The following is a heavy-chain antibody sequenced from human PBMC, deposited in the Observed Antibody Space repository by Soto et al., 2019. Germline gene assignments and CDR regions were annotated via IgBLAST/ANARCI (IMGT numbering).Heavy chain of an antibody. J-gene: IGHJ5*02. CDR2: IIPIFGKT. CDR3: ARDDTHQLLRGWFDP. D-gene: IGHD2-2*01. V-gene: IGHV1-69*01. Sequence: QVQLVQSGAEVKKPGSSVNVSCKASGGTFSSFAFSWVRQAPGQGLEWMGDIIPIFGKTSYAQKFQGRVTMTADESTFTAYLELSSLTSDDTAVYYCARDDTHQLLRGWFDPWGQGTLVIVSS. CDR1: GGTFSSFA.